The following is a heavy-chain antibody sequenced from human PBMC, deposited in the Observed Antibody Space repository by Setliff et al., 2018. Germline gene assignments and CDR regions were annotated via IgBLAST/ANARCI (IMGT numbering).Heavy chain of an antibody. CDR2: IYTSGST. CDR1: GGSISRYY. D-gene: IGHD3-10*01. J-gene: IGHJ4*02. Sequence: PSETLSLTCTVSGGSISRYYWSWIRQPAGKGLEWIGRIYTSGSTNYNPSLKSRVTMSVDTSKNQFSLKLSSVTAADTAVYYCARGIITMVRGVITFSYYFDYWGQGTLVTVSS. CDR3: ARGIITMVRGVITFSYYFDY. V-gene: IGHV4-4*07.